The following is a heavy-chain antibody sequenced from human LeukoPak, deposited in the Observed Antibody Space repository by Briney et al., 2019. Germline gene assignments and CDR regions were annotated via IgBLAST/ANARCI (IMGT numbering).Heavy chain of an antibody. CDR3: AKDAPMAGSITMIVVVIGYFDY. Sequence: ASVKVSCKASGYTFSTYGLTWVRQAPGQGLEWMGWISAYNGNTDYAQNLQGRVTMSTDTYTSTAYMELRSLRSDDTAVYYCAKDAPMAGSITMIVVVIGYFDYWGQGTLVTVSS. V-gene: IGHV1-18*01. CDR1: GYTFSTYG. D-gene: IGHD3-22*01. CDR2: ISAYNGNT. J-gene: IGHJ4*02.